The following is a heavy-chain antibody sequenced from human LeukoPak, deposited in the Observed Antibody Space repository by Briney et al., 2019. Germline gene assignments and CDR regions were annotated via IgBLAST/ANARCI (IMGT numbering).Heavy chain of an antibody. D-gene: IGHD2/OR15-2a*01. V-gene: IGHV3-11*03. CDR2: IGRSGTYT. J-gene: IGHJ5*02. CDR1: GFTFSDYY. CDR3: ARNGYSNSWRRFDP. Sequence: SGGSLRLSCTVSGFTFSDYYMSWIRQAPGKGLEWVSYIGRSGTYTNYADSVKGRFTISRDNAKNSLYLQMNSLRGEDTAVYYCARNGYSNSWRRFDPWGQGTLVTVSS.